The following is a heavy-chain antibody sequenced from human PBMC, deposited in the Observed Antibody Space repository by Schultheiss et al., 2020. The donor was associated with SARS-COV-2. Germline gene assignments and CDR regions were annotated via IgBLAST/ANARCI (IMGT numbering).Heavy chain of an antibody. CDR1: GFTFSTYW. CDR3: AREALTGTIEYGMDV. J-gene: IGHJ6*02. D-gene: IGHD1-7*01. V-gene: IGHV3-74*01. CDR2: ITSDGSST. Sequence: GESLKISCAASGFTFSTYWMQWVRQAPGKGLVWVSRITSDGSSTYYADSVKGRFTISRDNSKNTLYLQMNSLRAEDTAVYYCAREALTGTIEYGMDVWGQGTTVTVSS.